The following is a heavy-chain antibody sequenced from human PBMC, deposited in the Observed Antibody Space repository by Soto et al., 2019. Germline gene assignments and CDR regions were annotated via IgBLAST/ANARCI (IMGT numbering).Heavy chain of an antibody. Sequence: GGSLRLSCAASGFTFSSYGMHWVRQAPGKGLEWVAVIWYDGSNKYYADSVKGRFTISRDNSKNTLYLQMNSLRAEDTAVYYCARSGGIVVVPAAFYGMDVWGQGTTVTVSS. CDR3: ARSGGIVVVPAAFYGMDV. D-gene: IGHD2-2*01. J-gene: IGHJ6*02. V-gene: IGHV3-33*01. CDR1: GFTFSSYG. CDR2: IWYDGSNK.